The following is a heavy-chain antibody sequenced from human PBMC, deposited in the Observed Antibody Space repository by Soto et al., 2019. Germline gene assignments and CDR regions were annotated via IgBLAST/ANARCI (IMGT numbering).Heavy chain of an antibody. D-gene: IGHD1-26*01. V-gene: IGHV4-61*01. CDR2: IYYSGST. J-gene: IGHJ5*02. CDR3: AATQALLWFDP. CDR1: GGSVNSGSFY. Sequence: SETLSLTCTVSGGSVNSGSFYWSWIRQPPGKGLEWIGYIYYSGSTDYNPSLKSRVTISVDTSKNQFSLKLSSVTAADTAVYYCAATQALLWFDPWGQGTLVTVSS.